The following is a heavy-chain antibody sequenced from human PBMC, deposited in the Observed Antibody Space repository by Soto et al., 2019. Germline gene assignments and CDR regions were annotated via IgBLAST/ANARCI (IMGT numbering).Heavy chain of an antibody. J-gene: IGHJ6*02. CDR2: IYPADSDT. V-gene: IGHV5-51*01. D-gene: IGHD3-10*01. Sequence: EVQLVQSGAEVKTPGESLKISCKGSGYSFTNYWVGWVRQMPGKGLEWMGIIYPADSDTKYNPSFRGQVTISVDRSINTAYLQWSSVKASDTAMYYCARHDFEMMPESRSWGEKNSCGMDVWGQGTTVTVSS. CDR3: ARHDFEMMPESRSWGEKNSCGMDV. CDR1: GYSFTNYW.